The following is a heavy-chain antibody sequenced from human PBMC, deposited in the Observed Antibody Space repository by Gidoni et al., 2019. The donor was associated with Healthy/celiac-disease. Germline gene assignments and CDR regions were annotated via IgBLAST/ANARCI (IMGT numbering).Heavy chain of an antibody. V-gene: IGHV3-21*01. J-gene: IGHJ4*02. CDR1: GFTFSSYS. CDR3: ARLGPYDILTGNLYYYFDY. CDR2: ISSSSSYI. Sequence: EEQLVESGGGLVKPGGSLRLSCAASGFTFSSYSMNWVRQAPGKGLEWVSSISSSSSYIYYADSVKGRFTISRDNAKNSLYLQMNSLRAEDTAVYYCARLGPYDILTGNLYYYFDYWGQGTLVTVSS. D-gene: IGHD3-9*01.